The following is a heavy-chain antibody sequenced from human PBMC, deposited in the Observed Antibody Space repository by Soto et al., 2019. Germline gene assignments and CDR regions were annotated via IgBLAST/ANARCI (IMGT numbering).Heavy chain of an antibody. CDR3: TKDRESLGPGPGRGTNKYGMDV. D-gene: IGHD3-10*01. CDR1: GFTFSSYA. Sequence: GGSLRLSCAASGFTFSSYAMSWVRQAPGKGLEWVSVISGSGGTTYYADSVKGRFTISRDNSKNTLYLQMNSLRAEDTAIYYCTKDRESLGPGPGRGTNKYGMDVWGRGTTVTVSS. V-gene: IGHV3-23*01. J-gene: IGHJ6*02. CDR2: ISGSGGTT.